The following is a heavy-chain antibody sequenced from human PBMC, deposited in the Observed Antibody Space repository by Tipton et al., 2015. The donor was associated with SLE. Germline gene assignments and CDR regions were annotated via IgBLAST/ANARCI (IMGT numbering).Heavy chain of an antibody. D-gene: IGHD2-15*01. V-gene: IGHV3-15*01. CDR1: GFTFGDYA. CDR3: TTTGPPGGPTEG. J-gene: IGHJ4*02. CDR2: IKSKTDGGTT. Sequence: GSLRLSCTASGFTFGDYAMSWARQAPGKGLEWVGRIKSKTDGGTTDYAAPVKGRFTISRDDSKNTLYLQMNSLKTEDTAVYYCTTTGPPGGPTEGWGQGTLVTVSS.